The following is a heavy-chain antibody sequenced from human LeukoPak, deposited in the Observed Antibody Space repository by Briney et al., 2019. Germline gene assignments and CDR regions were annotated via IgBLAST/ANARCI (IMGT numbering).Heavy chain of an antibody. V-gene: IGHV3-74*01. J-gene: IGHJ6*04. CDR2: INSDGSST. Sequence: GGSLRLSCAASGFTFSSYWMHWVRQAPGKGLVWVSRINSDGSSTSYADSVKGRFTISRDNAKNTLYPQMNSLRAEDTAVYYCARGQYYYGMDVWGKGTTVTVSS. CDR1: GFTFSSYW. CDR3: ARGQYYYGMDV.